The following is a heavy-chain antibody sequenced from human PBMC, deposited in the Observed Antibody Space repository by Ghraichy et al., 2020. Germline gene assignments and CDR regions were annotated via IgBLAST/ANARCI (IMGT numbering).Heavy chain of an antibody. CDR2: ITSSSSFR. CDR1: GFTFSSYS. J-gene: IGHJ6*02. CDR3: ARGSKVVRFYYYDGMDV. V-gene: IGHV3-48*02. Sequence: SCVGSGFTFSSYSMNWVRQSPGKRLEWISYITSSSSFRSYADSVKGRFTISRDNAQNSLSLQMNSLTDEDTAVYYCARGSKVVRFYYYDGMDVWGQGTTVTVSS. D-gene: IGHD4-23*01.